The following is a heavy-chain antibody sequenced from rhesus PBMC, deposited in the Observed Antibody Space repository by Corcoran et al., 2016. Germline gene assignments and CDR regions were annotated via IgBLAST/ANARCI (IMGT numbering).Heavy chain of an antibody. CDR3: AKALYGSSLNSLDV. CDR1: GFTFSTYG. CDR2: ISYTGGST. V-gene: IGHV3S5*01. D-gene: IGHD4-29*01. J-gene: IGHJ5-2*02. Sequence: EVQLVETGGGLVQPGGSLRLSCAASGFTFSTYGMSWVRQAPAKGLEWVSGISYTGGSTYYADSMKGRFTISRDNSRNTLSLQMNSLRAEDTAVYYCAKALYGSSLNSLDVWGRGVLVTVSS.